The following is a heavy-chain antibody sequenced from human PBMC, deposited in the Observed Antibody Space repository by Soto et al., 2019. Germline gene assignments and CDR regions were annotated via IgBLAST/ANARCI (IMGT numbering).Heavy chain of an antibody. Sequence: GASVKVSCKASGYTFTSYYMHWVRQAPGQGLEWMEIINPSGGSTSYAQKFQGRVTMTRDTSTSTVYMELSSLRSEDTAVYYCARDFSYTPRFPPNWFDPWGQGTLVTVSS. CDR1: GYTFTSYY. CDR2: INPSGGST. D-gene: IGHD3-3*01. J-gene: IGHJ5*02. V-gene: IGHV1-46*03. CDR3: ARDFSYTPRFPPNWFDP.